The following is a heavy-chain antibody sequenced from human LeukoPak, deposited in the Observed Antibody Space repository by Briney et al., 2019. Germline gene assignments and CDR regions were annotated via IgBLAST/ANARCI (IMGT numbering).Heavy chain of an antibody. D-gene: IGHD1-14*01. V-gene: IGHV3-74*01. CDR3: ARSNQADDY. Sequence: PGGSLRLSCAASGFTFSSYWMHWVRQVPGKGLGWVARINPGGSSITYADSVKGGFTISREKAKNTMYLQMDSLRAEDTGVYYCARSNQADDYWGQGTLVTVSS. J-gene: IGHJ4*02. CDR2: INPGGSSI. CDR1: GFTFSSYW.